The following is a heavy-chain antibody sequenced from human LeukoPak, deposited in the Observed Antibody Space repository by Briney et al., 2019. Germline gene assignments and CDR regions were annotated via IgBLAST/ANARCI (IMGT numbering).Heavy chain of an antibody. J-gene: IGHJ3*02. CDR1: GFTFSSFA. D-gene: IGHD6-13*01. CDR2: ISGSGGST. Sequence: PGGSLRLSCAASGFTFSSFAMSWVRQAPGKGLEWVSAISGSGGSTYYADSVKGRFTISRDNSKNTLYLQMNSLRAEDTAVYYCANCFEGSSSWSDAFDIWGQGTMVTVSS. CDR3: ANCFEGSSSWSDAFDI. V-gene: IGHV3-23*01.